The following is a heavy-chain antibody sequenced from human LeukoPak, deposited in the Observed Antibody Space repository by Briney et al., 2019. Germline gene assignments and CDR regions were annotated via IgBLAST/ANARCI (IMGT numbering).Heavy chain of an antibody. CDR3: AREGYYYDSSGYFTA. CDR1: GFTFSSYG. J-gene: IGHJ5*02. CDR2: IWYDGSNK. Sequence: GGSLRLSCAASGFTFSSYGMHWVRQAPGKGLEWGAVIWYDGSNKYYADSVKGRFTIYRDNSKNTLYLQMNSLRAEDTAVYYCAREGYYYDSSGYFTAWGQGTLVTVSS. V-gene: IGHV3-33*01. D-gene: IGHD3-22*01.